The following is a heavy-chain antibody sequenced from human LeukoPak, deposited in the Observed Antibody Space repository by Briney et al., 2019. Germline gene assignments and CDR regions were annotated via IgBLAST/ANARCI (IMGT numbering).Heavy chain of an antibody. V-gene: IGHV3-21*01. CDR1: GFTFSSYC. Sequence: GGSLRLSCAASGFTFSSYCMNWIRQAPGKGLEWVSSISSSSSYIYYADSVKGRFTISRDNAKNSLYLQMNSLRAEDTAVYYCARLGIYCSSTSCYPHGMDVWGQGTTVTVSS. CDR2: ISSSSSYI. J-gene: IGHJ6*02. CDR3: ARLGIYCSSTSCYPHGMDV. D-gene: IGHD2-2*01.